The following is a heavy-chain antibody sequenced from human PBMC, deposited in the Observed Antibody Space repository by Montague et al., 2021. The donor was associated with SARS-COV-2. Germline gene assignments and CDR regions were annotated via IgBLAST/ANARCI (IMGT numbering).Heavy chain of an antibody. CDR2: IYSGGST. CDR3: ARGGKYSGYGSLDY. CDR1: GFTVSSNY. Sequence: SLRLSCAASGFTVSSNYMSWVRQAPGKGLEWVSVIYSGGSTYYADSVKGRFTISRDNSKNTLYLQVNSLRAEDTAVYYCARGGKYSGYGSLDYWGQGTLVTVSS. D-gene: IGHD5-12*01. V-gene: IGHV3-53*01. J-gene: IGHJ4*02.